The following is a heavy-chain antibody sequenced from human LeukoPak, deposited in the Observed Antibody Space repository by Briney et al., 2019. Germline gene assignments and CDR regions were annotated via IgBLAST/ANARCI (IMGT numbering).Heavy chain of an antibody. CDR2: INTDGTTI. CDR3: ATAGNYRFDY. D-gene: IGHD5-24*01. CDR1: GFTFSSSW. Sequence: PGVSLRLSCAASGFTFSSSWMHWVRQAPGQGLVWVSRINTDGTTINYADSVKGRFTISRDNAKNTLYLQMHSLTAEDTAVYYCATAGNYRFDYWGQGILVTVSS. V-gene: IGHV3-74*01. J-gene: IGHJ4*02.